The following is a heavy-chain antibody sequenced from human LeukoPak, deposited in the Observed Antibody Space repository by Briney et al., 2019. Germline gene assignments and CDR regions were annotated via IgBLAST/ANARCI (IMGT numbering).Heavy chain of an antibody. Sequence: ETLSLTCTVSGGSISSYYWSWVRQAPGKGLEWVANIKQDGSEKYYVDSVTGRFTISRDNSKNTLYLQMHSLRADDTAVYYCAKSPDYGYFNDYWGQGTLVTVSS. J-gene: IGHJ4*02. V-gene: IGHV3-7*03. CDR3: AKSPDYGYFNDY. CDR2: IKQDGSEK. D-gene: IGHD5-18*01. CDR1: GGSISSYY.